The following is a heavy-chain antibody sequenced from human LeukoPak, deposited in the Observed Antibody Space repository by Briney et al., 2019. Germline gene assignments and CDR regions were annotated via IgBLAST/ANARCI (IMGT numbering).Heavy chain of an antibody. V-gene: IGHV4-59*01. Sequence: SETLSLTCPVSGGSISRYYWSWIRQPPARGLEWIGYIYYSGSTNYSPSLKSRLTISVDTSKNQFSLNLSSVTAADTAVYYCARTYGSSGLGYFDLWGRGTLVTVSS. J-gene: IGHJ2*01. CDR2: IYYSGST. D-gene: IGHD6-13*01. CDR3: ARTYGSSGLGYFDL. CDR1: GGSISRYY.